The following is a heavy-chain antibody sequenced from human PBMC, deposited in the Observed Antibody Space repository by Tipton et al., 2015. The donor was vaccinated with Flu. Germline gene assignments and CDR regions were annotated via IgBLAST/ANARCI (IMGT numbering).Heavy chain of an antibody. V-gene: IGHV4-38-2*01. J-gene: IGHJ2*01. CDR1: GYSISSGYY. CDR2: IYHSGST. D-gene: IGHD3-3*01. CDR3: ARSPRANEYYDFWSGPNPDWYFDL. Sequence: TLSLTCAVSGYSISSGYYWGWIRQPPGKGLEWIGSIYHSGSTYYNPSLKSRVTISVDTSKNQFSLKLSSVTAADTAVYYCARSPRANEYYDFWSGPNPDWYFDLWGRGTLVTVSS.